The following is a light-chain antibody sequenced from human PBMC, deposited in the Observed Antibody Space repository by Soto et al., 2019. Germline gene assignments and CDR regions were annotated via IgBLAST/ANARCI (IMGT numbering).Light chain of an antibody. Sequence: QSVLTQPAFVSGSPGQSITISCTGTSSDVGSYNLVSWYQQHPGKAPKLMISEVTKRPSGISARFSGSKSGNTASLTISGLQAEDESDYYCCSYAGSSTWVFGGGTKLTVL. CDR3: CSYAGSSTWV. V-gene: IGLV2-23*02. CDR1: SSDVGSYNL. CDR2: EVT. J-gene: IGLJ3*02.